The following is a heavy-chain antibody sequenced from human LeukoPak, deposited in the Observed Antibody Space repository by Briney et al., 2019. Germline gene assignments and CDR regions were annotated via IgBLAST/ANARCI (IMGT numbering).Heavy chain of an antibody. CDR1: GYTFTTYY. CDR2: INPGDSDT. Sequence: GESLEISCKGSGYTFTTYYIGWVRQMPGKGLELIRIINPGDSDTRYSPSFQGQVTLSVDKSFSTAYLQWSSLKAADTATYYCARAAYCGPAKCYEQELDYWGQGTLVTVSS. D-gene: IGHD2-21*01. V-gene: IGHV5-51*01. J-gene: IGHJ4*02. CDR3: ARAAYCGPAKCYEQELDY.